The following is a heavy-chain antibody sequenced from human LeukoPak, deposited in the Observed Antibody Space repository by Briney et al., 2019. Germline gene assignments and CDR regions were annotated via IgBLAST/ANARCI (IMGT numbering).Heavy chain of an antibody. D-gene: IGHD5-12*01. CDR1: GFTFSTYG. CDR3: AKDDFRSHIVATGRGLLSY. Sequence: GGSLRLSCEVSGFTFSTYGMSWVRQAPGKGLEWVSSISDGGHSTFHADSVKGRFTISRDNGKNTLYLQMNSLRAEDTAVYYCAKDDFRSHIVATGRGLLSYWGQGTLVTVSS. CDR2: ISDGGHST. V-gene: IGHV3-23*01. J-gene: IGHJ4*02.